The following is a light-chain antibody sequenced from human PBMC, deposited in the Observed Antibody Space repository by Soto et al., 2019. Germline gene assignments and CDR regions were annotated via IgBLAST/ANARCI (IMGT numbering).Light chain of an antibody. V-gene: IGLV3-21*04. CDR1: NIGSKS. J-gene: IGLJ2*01. CDR3: QVWDSSSDLVV. CDR2: YDS. Sequence: SYELTQPPSVSVAPGKTARITCGGNNIGSKSVHWYQQKPGQPPVLVIYYDSDRPSGIPERFSGSNSGNTATLTISRVEAGDEADYYCQVWDSSSDLVVFGGGTKLTVL.